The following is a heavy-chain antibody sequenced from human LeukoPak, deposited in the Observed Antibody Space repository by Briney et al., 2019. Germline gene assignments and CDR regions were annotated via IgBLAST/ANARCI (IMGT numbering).Heavy chain of an antibody. CDR1: GFTFSSYA. V-gene: IGHV3-30*04. CDR2: ISYDGSNK. CDR3: ARDKAVVVVAATGGYFDY. D-gene: IGHD2-15*01. Sequence: GRSLRLSCAASGFTFSSYAMHWVRQAPGKGLEWVAVISYDGSNKYYADSVKGRFTISRDNSKNTLYLQMNSLRAEDTAVYYCARDKAVVVVAATGGYFDYWGQGTLVTVSS. J-gene: IGHJ4*02.